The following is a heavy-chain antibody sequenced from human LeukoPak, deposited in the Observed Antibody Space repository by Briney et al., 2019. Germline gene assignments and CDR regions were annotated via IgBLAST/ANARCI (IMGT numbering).Heavy chain of an antibody. Sequence: SSETLSLTCTVSGGSISSYYWSWIRQPPGKGLDWIGYIYYSGSTKYNPSLESRVSISLDTSKNQFSLKLSSVTAADTAVYYCARVSLTGTRAFDIWGQGTMVTVSS. CDR3: ARVSLTGTRAFDI. CDR1: GGSISSYY. D-gene: IGHD1-20*01. V-gene: IGHV4-59*01. J-gene: IGHJ3*02. CDR2: IYYSGST.